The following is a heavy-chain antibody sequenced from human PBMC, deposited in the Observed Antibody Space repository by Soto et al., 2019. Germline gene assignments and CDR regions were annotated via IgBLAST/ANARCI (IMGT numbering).Heavy chain of an antibody. J-gene: IGHJ3*01. Sequence: ETLSLTCAVSGFFISSGNYWGLIRKPPGKGLEWIGSIFHGGNTYYNPSLKSRVTISVDMSKNQFSLKLNSVTAADTAVYYCARARWYDAFDVWGQGTVVTVSS. V-gene: IGHV4-38-2*01. D-gene: IGHD2-15*01. CDR3: ARARWYDAFDV. CDR2: IFHGGNT. CDR1: GFFISSGNY.